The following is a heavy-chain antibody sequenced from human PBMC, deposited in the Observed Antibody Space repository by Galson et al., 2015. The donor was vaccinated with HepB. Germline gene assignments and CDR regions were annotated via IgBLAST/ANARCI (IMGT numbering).Heavy chain of an antibody. V-gene: IGHV5-51*01. CDR1: GYSFTNYW. Sequence: QSGAEVKKPGESLKISCKASGYSFTNYWIGWVRQMPGKGLEWMGIIYPGDSDTRYSPSFQGQVTISADKSTSTAYLQWSSLKASDTAIYFCARRIESGWFDPWGQGTLVTVSS. D-gene: IGHD2/OR15-2a*01. CDR2: IYPGDSDT. CDR3: ARRIESGWFDP. J-gene: IGHJ5*02.